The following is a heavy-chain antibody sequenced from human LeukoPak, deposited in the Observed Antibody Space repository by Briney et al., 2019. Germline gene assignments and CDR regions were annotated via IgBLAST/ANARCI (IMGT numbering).Heavy chain of an antibody. Sequence: ASVKVSCTASGYTFTGYYMHWVRQAPGQGLEWMGWINPNSGGTNYAQKFQGRVTMTRDTSISTAYMELSRLRSDDTAVYYCARDLSLGYYYGSGSYYKPHAFDIWGQGTMVTVSS. D-gene: IGHD3-10*01. CDR3: ARDLSLGYYYGSGSYYKPHAFDI. J-gene: IGHJ3*02. CDR2: INPNSGGT. CDR1: GYTFTGYY. V-gene: IGHV1-2*02.